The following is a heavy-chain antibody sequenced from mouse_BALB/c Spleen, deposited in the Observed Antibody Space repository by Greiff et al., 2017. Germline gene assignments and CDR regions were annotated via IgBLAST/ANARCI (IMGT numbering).Heavy chain of an antibody. CDR3: TRDDYYGSRDWYFDV. V-gene: IGHV5-6-4*01. CDR2: ISSGGSYT. J-gene: IGHJ1*01. Sequence: EVHLVESGGGLVKPGGSLKLSCAASGFTFSSYNMSWVRQTPEKRLEWVATISSGGSYTYYPDSVKGRFTISRDNAKNTLYLQMSSLKSEDTAMYYCTRDDYYGSRDWYFDVWGAGTTVTVSS. CDR1: GFTFSSYN. D-gene: IGHD1-1*01.